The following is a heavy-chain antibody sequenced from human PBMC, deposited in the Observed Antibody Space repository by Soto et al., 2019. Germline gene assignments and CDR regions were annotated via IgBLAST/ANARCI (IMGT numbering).Heavy chain of an antibody. D-gene: IGHD3-22*01. V-gene: IGHV3-30-3*01. J-gene: IGHJ6*02. Sequence: GGSLRLSCAASGFTFSSYAMHWVRQAPGKGLEWVAVISYDGSNKYYADSVKGRFTISRDNSKNTLYLQMNSLRAEDTAVYYCARDQGRVYYDSSGYYGPYYYYGMDVWGQGTTVTVSS. CDR3: ARDQGRVYYDSSGYYGPYYYYGMDV. CDR1: GFTFSSYA. CDR2: ISYDGSNK.